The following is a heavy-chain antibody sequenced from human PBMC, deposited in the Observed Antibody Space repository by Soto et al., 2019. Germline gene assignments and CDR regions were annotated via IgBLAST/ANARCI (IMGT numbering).Heavy chain of an antibody. D-gene: IGHD1-26*01. CDR3: ARDSGSYYVLSA. Sequence: TLSLTCTVSGGSISSGGYYWSWIRQHPGKGLEWIGYIYYSGSTYYNPSLKSRVTVSVDTSKNQFSLKLSSVTAADTAVYYCARDSGSYYVLSAWGQGTLVTVSS. V-gene: IGHV4-31*03. CDR1: GGSISSGGYY. CDR2: IYYSGST. J-gene: IGHJ4*02.